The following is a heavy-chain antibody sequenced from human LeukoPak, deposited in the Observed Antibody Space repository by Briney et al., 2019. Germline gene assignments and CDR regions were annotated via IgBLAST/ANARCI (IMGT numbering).Heavy chain of an antibody. CDR3: ASGRYYFDY. CDR1: GVSFSGYY. CDR2: INHSGST. Sequence: SETLSLTCAVYGVSFSGYYWSWIRQPPGKGLEWIGEINHSGSTNYNPSLKSRVTISVDTSKNQFSLKLSSVTAADTAVYYCASGRYYFDYWGQGTLVTVSS. V-gene: IGHV4-34*01. J-gene: IGHJ4*02.